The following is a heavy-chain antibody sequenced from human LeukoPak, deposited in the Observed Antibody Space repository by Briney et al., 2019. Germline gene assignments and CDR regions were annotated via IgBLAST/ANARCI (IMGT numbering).Heavy chain of an antibody. Sequence: SETLSLTCAVDGGPFSGYYWSWIRQPPGKGLEWIGEINHSGSTNYNPSLKSRVTVSVDTSKNQFSLKLSSVTAADTAVYYCARGIPRGHYYDSSGYRFDYWGQGTLVTVSS. D-gene: IGHD3-22*01. V-gene: IGHV4-34*01. CDR3: ARGIPRGHYYDSSGYRFDY. CDR1: GGPFSGYY. J-gene: IGHJ4*02. CDR2: INHSGST.